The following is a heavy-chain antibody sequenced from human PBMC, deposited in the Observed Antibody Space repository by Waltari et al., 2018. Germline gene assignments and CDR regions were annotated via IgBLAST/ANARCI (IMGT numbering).Heavy chain of an antibody. CDR1: GFTFSSYA. CDR2: ISYDGSNK. V-gene: IGHV3-30-3*01. D-gene: IGHD3-22*01. Sequence: QVQLVEAGGGVVQAGRSLRVSCAASGFTFSSYAEHWVRQAPGKGLEWVAVISYDGSNKYYADSVKGRFTISRDNSKNTLYLQMNSLRAEDTAVYYCARDRSGYSRSEFDYWGQGTLVTVSS. J-gene: IGHJ4*02. CDR3: ARDRSGYSRSEFDY.